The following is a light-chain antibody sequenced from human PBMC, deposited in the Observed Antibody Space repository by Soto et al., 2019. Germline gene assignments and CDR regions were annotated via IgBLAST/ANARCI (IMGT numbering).Light chain of an antibody. CDR3: QQYNSYPRT. Sequence: DIQMTQSPSSLSVSVGDRVTITCRASQDIGSSLGLFQQKPGKAPKSLIYAASTLQVGVPSRFSSSGSGTDFILTISSLQPEDFATYYCQQYNSYPRTFGQGTKVEIK. J-gene: IGKJ1*01. V-gene: IGKV1-16*01. CDR1: QDIGSS. CDR2: AAS.